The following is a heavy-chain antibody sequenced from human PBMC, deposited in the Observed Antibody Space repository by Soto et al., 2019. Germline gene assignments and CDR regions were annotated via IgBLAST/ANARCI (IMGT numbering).Heavy chain of an antibody. CDR2: IKSNFDGGTT. CDR1: DLTFSNAW. J-gene: IGHJ4*02. CDR3: TTGMRWESTKTY. V-gene: IGHV3-15*07. Sequence: GGSLSLSCAAFDLTFSNAWMNWVRQAPGKGLEWVGRIKSNFDGGTTDYAAPVKGRFTISRDDSKDTLYLQMNSLKIDDTAVYYCTTGMRWESTKTYWGQGALVTVSS. D-gene: IGHD1-26*01.